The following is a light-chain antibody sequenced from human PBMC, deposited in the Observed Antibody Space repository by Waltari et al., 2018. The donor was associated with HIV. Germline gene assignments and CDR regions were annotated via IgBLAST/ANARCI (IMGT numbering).Light chain of an antibody. J-gene: IGLJ3*02. CDR2: EVS. CDR1: SRDVGGYNY. Sequence: QSALTQPASVSGSPGQSITISCTGASRDVGGYNYVSWYQQHPGKAPKLMIYEVSNRPSGVSNRFSGSKSGNTASLTISGLRAEDEADYYCSSYTGSSSVVFGGGTKLTVL. V-gene: IGLV2-14*01. CDR3: SSYTGSSSVV.